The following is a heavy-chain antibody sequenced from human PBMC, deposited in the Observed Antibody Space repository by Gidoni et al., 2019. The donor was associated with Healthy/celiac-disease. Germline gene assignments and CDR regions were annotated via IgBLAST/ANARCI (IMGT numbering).Heavy chain of an antibody. Sequence: QVQLQASGPGLVKPSQTLSLTCTVSGGSISSGSYYWSWIRQPAGKGLEWIGRIYTSGSTNYNPSLKSRVTISVDTSKNQFSLKLSSVTAADTAVYYCARERGRDGYTILGWFDPWGQGTLVTVSS. D-gene: IGHD5-12*01. V-gene: IGHV4-61*02. CDR3: ARERGRDGYTILGWFDP. CDR1: GGSISSGSYY. J-gene: IGHJ5*02. CDR2: IYTSGST.